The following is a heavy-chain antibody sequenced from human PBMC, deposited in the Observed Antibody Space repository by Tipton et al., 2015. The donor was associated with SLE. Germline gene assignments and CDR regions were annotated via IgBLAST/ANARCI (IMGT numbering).Heavy chain of an antibody. CDR1: GGSISSGSYY. Sequence: TLSLTCTVSGGSISSGSYYWNWIRQPAGKGLEWIGRIYPSGSTNYNPSLKSRVTISVDTSKNQFSLKLSSVTAADTAVYYCARGTIFGVITYFDYWGQGTLITVSS. J-gene: IGHJ4*02. D-gene: IGHD3-3*01. V-gene: IGHV4-61*02. CDR3: ARGTIFGVITYFDY. CDR2: IYPSGST.